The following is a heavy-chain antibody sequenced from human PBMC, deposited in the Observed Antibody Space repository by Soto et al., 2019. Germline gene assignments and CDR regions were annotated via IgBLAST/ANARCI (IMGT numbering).Heavy chain of an antibody. V-gene: IGHV3-23*01. CDR3: AKGGQSYDY. CDR2: ISASVGST. CDR1: GFTFSNYA. J-gene: IGHJ4*02. D-gene: IGHD3-10*01. Sequence: PGGSLRLSCAASGFTFSNYAMSWVRRAPGKGLEWVSAISASVGSTYYTDSVKGRFTISRDNSKNTLYLQMNSLRAEDTAVYYCAKGGQSYDYWGQGTLVTVSS.